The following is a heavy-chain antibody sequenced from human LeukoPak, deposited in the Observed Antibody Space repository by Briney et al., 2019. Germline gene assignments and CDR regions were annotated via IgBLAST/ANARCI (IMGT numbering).Heavy chain of an antibody. CDR2: IYPGDFDT. CDR1: GYRFTSYW. V-gene: IGHV5-51*01. D-gene: IGHD2-2*01. J-gene: IGHJ4*02. Sequence: GAPRQISSKGPGYRFTSYWIGWGRRLPGKGLGGRGIIYPGDFDTRYSTSFQGEVTISADKSIPTPSLQWSSLKASDTPMYYCGRSSFIQLYFDYWGQGTLVTVSS. CDR3: GRSSFIQLYFDY.